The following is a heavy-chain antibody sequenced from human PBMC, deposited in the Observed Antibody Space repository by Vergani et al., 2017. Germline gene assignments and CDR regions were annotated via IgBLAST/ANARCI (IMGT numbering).Heavy chain of an antibody. CDR2: ITAIGSA. J-gene: IGHJ4*02. CDR3: ASRRPRLNLGSKSNAGTFDS. D-gene: IGHD3-10*01. CDR1: GGSLSGYF. Sequence: QVHLQQRGAGVLKPSETLSLTCGVIGGSLSGYFWSWIRQSPGRGLEWIGEITAIGSAKYSPSATSRVTISVDTSRGEFTLTVTSVTAADTGLYFCASRRPRLNLGSKSNAGTFDSWGQGNLGTVSS. V-gene: IGHV4-34*02.